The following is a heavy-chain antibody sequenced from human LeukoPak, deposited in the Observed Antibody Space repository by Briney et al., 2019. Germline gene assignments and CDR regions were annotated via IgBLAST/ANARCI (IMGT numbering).Heavy chain of an antibody. Sequence: TSETLSLTCTVSGYSISIGYYWGWIRQPPGKGLEWIRSIYHSGSTYYNPSLKSRVTLSVDKSKNQFSLKLSSVTAADTAVYYCARDRFFMGIQLWPCDYWGQGTLVTVSS. V-gene: IGHV4-38-2*02. CDR2: IYHSGST. CDR1: GYSISIGYY. D-gene: IGHD5-18*01. CDR3: ARDRFFMGIQLWPCDY. J-gene: IGHJ4*02.